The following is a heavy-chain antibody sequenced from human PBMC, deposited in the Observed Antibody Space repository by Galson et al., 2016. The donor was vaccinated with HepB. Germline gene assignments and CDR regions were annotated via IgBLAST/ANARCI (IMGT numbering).Heavy chain of an antibody. D-gene: IGHD2-15*01. J-gene: IGHJ1*01. V-gene: IGHV3-23*01. Sequence: SLRLSCAASGFTFSSYAMNWVRQPPGKGLEWVSRISGSGGTTYYADSLKGRFTISRDNSKSTLYPQMNSLRAENTAVYYCAKGAYSLPENFQHWGQGTLVTVSS. CDR3: AKGAYSLPENFQH. CDR1: GFTFSSYA. CDR2: ISGSGGTT.